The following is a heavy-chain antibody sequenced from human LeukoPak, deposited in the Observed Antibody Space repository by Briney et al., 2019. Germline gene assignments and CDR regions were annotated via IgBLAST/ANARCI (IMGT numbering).Heavy chain of an antibody. D-gene: IGHD2-15*01. V-gene: IGHV1-2*02. CDR3: ARESAVVVAANFDY. CDR2: INPNSGGT. CDR1: GYTFTGYY. J-gene: IGHJ4*02. Sequence: GASVKVSCKASGYTFTGYYMHWVRQAPGQGLEWMGWINPNSGGTNYAQKFQGRVTMTRDTSTSTAYMELSRLRSDDTAVYYCARESAVVVAANFDYWGQGTLVTVSS.